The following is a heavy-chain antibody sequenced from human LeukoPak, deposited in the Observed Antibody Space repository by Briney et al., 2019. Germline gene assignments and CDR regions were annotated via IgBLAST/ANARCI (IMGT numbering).Heavy chain of an antibody. J-gene: IGHJ5*02. CDR1: GGTFSSYA. CDR3: ARDDSSGGGWFDP. Sequence: SVKVSCKASGGTFSSYAISWVRQAPGQGLEWMGGIIPIFGTANYAQKFQGRVTITADKSTSTAYMELGSLRSEDTAVYYCARDDSSGGGWFDPWGQGTLVTVSS. D-gene: IGHD6-19*01. V-gene: IGHV1-69*06. CDR2: IIPIFGTA.